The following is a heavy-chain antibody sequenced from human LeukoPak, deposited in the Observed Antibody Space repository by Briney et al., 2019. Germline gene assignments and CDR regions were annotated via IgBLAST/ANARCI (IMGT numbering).Heavy chain of an antibody. J-gene: IGHJ3*02. CDR2: IKQDGSSR. Sequence: GGSLRLSCAASGFTFRNYWMTWVRQAPGKGLEWVANIKQDGSSRYYVDSVEGRFSISRDNAMNSQYLQMNSLRPEDTAVYYCVRGMDIWGQGTMVTVSS. CDR1: GFTFRNYW. V-gene: IGHV3-7*01. CDR3: VRGMDI.